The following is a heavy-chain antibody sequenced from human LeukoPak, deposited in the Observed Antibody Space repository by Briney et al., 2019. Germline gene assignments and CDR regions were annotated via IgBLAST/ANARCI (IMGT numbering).Heavy chain of an antibody. Sequence: SETLSLTCAVSGGSISSGGYSWSWIRQPPGKGLEWIGYIYHSGSTYYNPSLKSRVTISVDRSKNQFSLKLSSVTAADTAVYYCARDRVYYDSSGYNNWFDPWGQGTLVTVSS. CDR1: GGSISSGGYS. CDR2: IYHSGST. V-gene: IGHV4-30-2*01. CDR3: ARDRVYYDSSGYNNWFDP. D-gene: IGHD3-22*01. J-gene: IGHJ5*02.